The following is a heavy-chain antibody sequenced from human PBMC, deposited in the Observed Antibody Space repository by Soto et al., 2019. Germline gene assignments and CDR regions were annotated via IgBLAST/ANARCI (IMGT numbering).Heavy chain of an antibody. J-gene: IGHJ5*02. V-gene: IGHV1-18*01. Sequence: ASVKVSCKASGYTFTSYGISWVRQAPGQGLEWMGWISAYNGNTNYAQKLQGRVTMTTDTSTSTAYMELRSLRSDDTAVYYCAREGYYYGSVRELNWFDPWGQGTLVTVSS. CDR1: GYTFTSYG. CDR3: AREGYYYGSVRELNWFDP. D-gene: IGHD3-10*01. CDR2: ISAYNGNT.